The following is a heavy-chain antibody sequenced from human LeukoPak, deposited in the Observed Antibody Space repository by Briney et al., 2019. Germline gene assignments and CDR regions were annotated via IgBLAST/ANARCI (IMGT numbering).Heavy chain of an antibody. CDR1: GYTFTIYG. CDR2: ISAYMVNT. J-gene: IGHJ4*02. D-gene: IGHD3-16*02. Sequence: ASVNVSCKAPGYTFTIYGISWVRQARGQGLEWMGWISAYMVNTNYAQNLQARVTMPTDTSTTTAYLTSMSLGSDDTAVSYCAREPLPPMITFGGVIVASPGGSDYWGQGPLVTVSS. V-gene: IGHV1-18*01. CDR3: AREPLPPMITFGGVIVASPGGSDY.